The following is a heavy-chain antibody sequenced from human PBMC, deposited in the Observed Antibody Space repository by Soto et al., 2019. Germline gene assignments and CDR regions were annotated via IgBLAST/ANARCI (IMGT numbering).Heavy chain of an antibody. J-gene: IGHJ6*02. V-gene: IGHV4-39*01. CDR2: VYYGGST. Sequence: SETLSLTCTVSGGSISISSYYWGGIRHPPGKGLEWIGNVYYGGSTYYNPSLKSRVTISVETSKSQFSLKLSSVTAADTAVYYCAGGDYYHSSGYYFYYYTMDVWGQGTTVTVSS. CDR3: AGGDYYHSSGYYFYYYTMDV. D-gene: IGHD3-22*01. CDR1: GGSISISSYY.